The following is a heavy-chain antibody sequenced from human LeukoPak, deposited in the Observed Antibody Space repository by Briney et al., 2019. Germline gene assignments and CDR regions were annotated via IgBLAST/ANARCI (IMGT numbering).Heavy chain of an antibody. CDR2: IIPIFGTA. CDR1: GGTFSSYA. D-gene: IGHD3-3*01. J-gene: IGHJ6*03. V-gene: IGHV1-69*13. Sequence: ASVKVSCKASGGTFSSYAISWVRQAPGQGLEWMGGIIPIFGTANYAQKFQGRVTITADESTSTAYMELSSLRSEDAAVYYCARAGLFGVVIYCMDVWGKGTTVTVSS. CDR3: ARAGLFGVVIYCMDV.